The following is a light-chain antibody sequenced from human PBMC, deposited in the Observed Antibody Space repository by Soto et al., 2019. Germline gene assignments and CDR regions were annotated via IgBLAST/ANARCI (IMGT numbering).Light chain of an antibody. CDR1: QSVLRW. V-gene: IGKV1-5*03. Sequence: DIQMTQSPSTLSASVGDRVTITCRASQSVLRWLAWYQQKPGKAPNLLIFETSRLRSGVPSRFSGSGSETEFTLTISSLQPNHFATYYCQHYSTYSATFGQGTKVEI. J-gene: IGKJ1*01. CDR3: QHYSTYSAT. CDR2: ETS.